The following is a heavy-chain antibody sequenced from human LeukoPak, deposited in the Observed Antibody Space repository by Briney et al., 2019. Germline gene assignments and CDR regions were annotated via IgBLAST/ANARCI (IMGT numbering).Heavy chain of an antibody. D-gene: IGHD3-22*01. CDR1: GFIFDDYG. V-gene: IGHV3-20*04. J-gene: IGHJ3*02. CDR3: ARDKQYYDSSGSYDAFDI. CDR2: ITWNGGYT. Sequence: GGSLRLSCAASGFIFDDYGMTWVRQAPGKGLEWVSGITWNGGYTGYADSVKGRFTISRDNAKNSLYLQMNSLRAEDTALYYCARDKQYYDSSGSYDAFDIWGQGTMVTVSS.